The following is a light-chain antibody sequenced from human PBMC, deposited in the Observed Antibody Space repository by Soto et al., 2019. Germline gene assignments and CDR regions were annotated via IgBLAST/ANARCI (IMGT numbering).Light chain of an antibody. Sequence: QSALSQPASVSGSPGQSITISCTGTSSDVGDYKDVSWYQQHPGTAPKLLIYDVSNRPSGVSDRCSGSKSGNTASLAISGLQTDDEADYYCLSYTTRKTLFFGTGTQLTVL. CDR2: DVS. J-gene: IGLJ1*01. V-gene: IGLV2-14*03. CDR3: LSYTTRKTLF. CDR1: SSDVGDYKD.